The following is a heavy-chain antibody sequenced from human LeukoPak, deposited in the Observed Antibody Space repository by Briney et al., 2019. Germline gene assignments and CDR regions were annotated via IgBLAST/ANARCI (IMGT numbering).Heavy chain of an antibody. CDR2: IYYSGST. Sequence: SETLSLTCTVSGGSISSYYWSWIRQPPGKGLEWIGYIYYSGSTNYNPSLKSRVTISVDTSKNQFSLKLSSVTAADTAVYYCARDAPGYYYGSGSFGSLWFDPWGQGTLVTVSS. CDR3: ARDAPGYYYGSGSFGSLWFDP. D-gene: IGHD3-10*01. CDR1: GGSISSYY. V-gene: IGHV4-59*12. J-gene: IGHJ5*02.